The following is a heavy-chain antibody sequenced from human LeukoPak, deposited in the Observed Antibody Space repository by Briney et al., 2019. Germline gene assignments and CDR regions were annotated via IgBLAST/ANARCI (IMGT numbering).Heavy chain of an antibody. CDR3: ARMRTGTGELDY. Sequence: SETLSLTCTVSGGSISSYYWSWIRQPAGKGLEWIGRIYNSGRTNYNPSLKSRVTMSVDTSKNQFSLKLSSVTAADTAVYYRARMRTGTGELDYWGQGTLVTVSS. CDR2: IYNSGRT. V-gene: IGHV4-4*07. D-gene: IGHD1-7*01. J-gene: IGHJ4*02. CDR1: GGSISSYY.